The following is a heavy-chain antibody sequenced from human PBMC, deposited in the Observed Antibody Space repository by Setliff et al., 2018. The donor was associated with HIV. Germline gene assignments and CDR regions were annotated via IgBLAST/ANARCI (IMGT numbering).Heavy chain of an antibody. D-gene: IGHD3-10*01. V-gene: IGHV1-8*01. CDR2: MNPKSGNT. CDR3: VRGTSGVPGLGAY. Sequence: VASVKVSCKASGYTFTNSDINWVRQAPGQGLEWMGWMNPKSGNTGYAQKFQGRVTMTSNTFIGTAYMELSSLTSEDTAVYYCVRGTSGVPGLGAYWGQGTLVTVSS. CDR1: GYTFTNSD. J-gene: IGHJ4*02.